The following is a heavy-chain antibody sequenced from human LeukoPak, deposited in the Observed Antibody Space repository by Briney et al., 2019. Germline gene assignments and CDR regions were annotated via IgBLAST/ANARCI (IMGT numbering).Heavy chain of an antibody. J-gene: IGHJ5*02. CDR2: ISGSGGST. V-gene: IGHV3-23*01. Sequence: GGSLRLSCAASGFTFSSYSMNWVRQAPGKGLEWVSAISGSGGSTYYADSVKGRFTISRDNSKNTLYLQMNSLRAEDTAVYYCAKARDGYNYDWFDPWGQGTLVTVSS. CDR1: GFTFSSYS. D-gene: IGHD5-24*01. CDR3: AKARDGYNYDWFDP.